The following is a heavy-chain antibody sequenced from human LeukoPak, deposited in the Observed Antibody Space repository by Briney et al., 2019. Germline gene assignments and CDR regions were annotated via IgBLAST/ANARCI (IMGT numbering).Heavy chain of an antibody. CDR2: INPNSGGP. D-gene: IGHD5-18*01. CDR3: ARVSYSYGVDY. V-gene: IGHV1-2*02. CDR1: GYTFSAYY. Sequence: ASVKVSCKASGYTFSAYYIHWVRQAPGQGLEWMGWINPNSGGPNYAQKFQGRVTMTRDTSISTAYMELSRLRSDDTAVYYCARVSYSYGVDYWGQGTLVTVSS. J-gene: IGHJ4*02.